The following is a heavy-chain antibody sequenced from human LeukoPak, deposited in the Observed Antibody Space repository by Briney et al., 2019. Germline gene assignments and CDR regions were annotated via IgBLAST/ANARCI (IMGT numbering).Heavy chain of an antibody. D-gene: IGHD3-10*01. CDR2: IIPAFGIP. J-gene: IGHJ6*02. CDR3: AREFWGTMVRGAAMDV. V-gene: IGHV1-69*02. Sequence: GASVKVSSKASGGTLNSYTINWGRQAPGEGLEWMGTIIPAFGIPNYAQRFKDRVTITADKSTSTAYMELSSLRSEDTAVYYCAREFWGTMVRGAAMDVWGQGTTVTVSS. CDR1: GGTLNSYT.